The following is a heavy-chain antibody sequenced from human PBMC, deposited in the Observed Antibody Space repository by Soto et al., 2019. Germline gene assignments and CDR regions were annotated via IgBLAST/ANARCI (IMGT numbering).Heavy chain of an antibody. CDR2: FDPEDGET. CDR3: ATDQDGDSYYGMDV. CDR1: GYTLTELS. D-gene: IGHD2-8*01. J-gene: IGHJ6*02. Sequence: ASVKVSCKVSGYTLTELSMHWVRQAPGKGLEWMGGFDPEDGETIYAQKFQGRVTMTEDTSTDTAYMELSSLRSEDTAVYYCATDQDGDSYYGMDVWGQGTTVTVSS. V-gene: IGHV1-24*01.